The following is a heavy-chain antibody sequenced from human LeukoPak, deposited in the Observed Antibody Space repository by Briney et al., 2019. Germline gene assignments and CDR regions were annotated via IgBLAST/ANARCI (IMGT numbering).Heavy chain of an antibody. CDR3: ARDFVFTLAVRGDYYGMDV. Sequence: RTGGSLRLSCAASGFTFSSYSMNWVRQAPGKGLEWVSYISSSSSTIYYADSVKGRFTISRDNAKNSLYVQMNSLRAEDTAVYYCARDFVFTLAVRGDYYGMDVWGQGTTVTVSS. CDR1: GFTFSSYS. J-gene: IGHJ6*02. V-gene: IGHV3-48*01. CDR2: ISSSSSTI. D-gene: IGHD3-10*01.